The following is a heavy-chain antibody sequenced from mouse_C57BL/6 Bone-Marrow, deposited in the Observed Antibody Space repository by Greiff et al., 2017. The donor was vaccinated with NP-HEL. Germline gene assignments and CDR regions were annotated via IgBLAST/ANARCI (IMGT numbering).Heavy chain of an antibody. J-gene: IGHJ4*01. V-gene: IGHV1-59*01. D-gene: IGHD2-3*01. Sequence: VKLMESGAELVRPGTSVKLSCKASGYTFTSYWMHWVKQRPGQGLEWIGVIDPSDSYTNYNQKFKGKATLTVDTSSSTAYMQLSSLTSEDSAVYYCARDDGYSMDYWGQGTSVTVSS. CDR1: GYTFTSYW. CDR3: ARDDGYSMDY. CDR2: IDPSDSYT.